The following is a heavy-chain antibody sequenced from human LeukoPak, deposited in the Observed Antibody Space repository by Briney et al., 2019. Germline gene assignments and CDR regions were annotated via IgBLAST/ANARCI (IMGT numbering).Heavy chain of an antibody. CDR1: GGSIGSGRYY. V-gene: IGHV4-39*01. J-gene: IGHJ4*02. D-gene: IGHD2-2*01. CDR2: IYNSWST. CDR3: ARNITSLIPAGYFDY. Sequence: PPETLSLTCTVSGGSIGSGRYYWAWIRQPPGKGLEWIGSIYNSWSTSYNPSLKSRVAMSVDTSKNQLSLRLSSVTAADTAVYYCARNITSLIPAGYFDYWGQGTLVAVSS.